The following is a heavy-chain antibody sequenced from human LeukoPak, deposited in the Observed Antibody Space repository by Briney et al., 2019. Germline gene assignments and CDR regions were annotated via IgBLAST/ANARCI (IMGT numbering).Heavy chain of an antibody. V-gene: IGHV1-18*01. D-gene: IGHD3-22*01. Sequence: GASVKVSCKASGYTFTSYGISWMRQAPGQGLEWIGWISAYNGNTNYAQKLQGRVTMTTDTSTSTAYMELRSLRSDDTAVYYCASYGIVVAWGAFDIWGQGTMVTVSS. CDR3: ASYGIVVAWGAFDI. J-gene: IGHJ3*02. CDR2: ISAYNGNT. CDR1: GYTFTSYG.